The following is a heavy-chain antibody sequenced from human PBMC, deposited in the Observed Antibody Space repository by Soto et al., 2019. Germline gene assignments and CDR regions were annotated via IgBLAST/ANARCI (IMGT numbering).Heavy chain of an antibody. CDR2: IYYSGST. V-gene: IGHV4-31*03. J-gene: IGHJ4*02. Sequence: TCTVSGGSISSGGYYWSWIRQHPGKGLEWIGYIYYSGSTYYNPSLKSRVTISVDTSKNQFSLKLSSVTAADTAVYYCARPTYNSGSPFDYWGQGTLVTVSS. CDR3: ARPTYNSGSPFDY. D-gene: IGHD1-20*01. CDR1: GGSISSGGYY.